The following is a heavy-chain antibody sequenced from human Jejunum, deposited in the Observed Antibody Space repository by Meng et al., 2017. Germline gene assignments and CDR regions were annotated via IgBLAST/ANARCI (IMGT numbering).Heavy chain of an antibody. CDR2: IHSDGMRI. V-gene: IGHV3-74*01. J-gene: IGHJ4*02. CDR1: GFTISSYW. Sequence: GESLKISCVASGFTISSYWMHWVRQAPGKGLEWVSRIHSDGMRINYADSVKGRFTISRDNDNNMLNLQLNSLRPEDTAVYYCVRAQYDYWSGYSTSLDYWGQGTLVTVSS. CDR3: VRAQYDYWSGYSTSLDY. D-gene: IGHD3-3*01.